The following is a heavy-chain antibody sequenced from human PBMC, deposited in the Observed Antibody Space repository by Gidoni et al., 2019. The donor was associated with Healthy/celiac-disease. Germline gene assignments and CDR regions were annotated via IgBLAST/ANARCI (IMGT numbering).Heavy chain of an antibody. Sequence: QVQLQESGPGLVKPSETLSLTCTVSGGSISNYYWSWIRQPPGKGLEWIGYIHYSGSTNYNPSLKSRVIISVDTSKNQFSLKLSSVTAADTAVYYCARGVVVVDLAFDIWGQGTMVTVSS. CDR1: GGSISNYY. V-gene: IGHV4-59*01. CDR3: ARGVVVVDLAFDI. D-gene: IGHD2-15*01. CDR2: IHYSGST. J-gene: IGHJ3*02.